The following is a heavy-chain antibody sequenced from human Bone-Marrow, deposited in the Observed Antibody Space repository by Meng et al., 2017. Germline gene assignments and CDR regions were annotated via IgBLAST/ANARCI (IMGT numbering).Heavy chain of an antibody. Sequence: ASVKVSCKASGDTFTSYYMHWVRQAPGQGLEWMGIINYSGGSTSYAQKFQGRVTMTRDTSTSTVYMELSSLRSEDTAVYYCARDRSGLTTVTSGLWYFDLWGRGTLVTVSS. V-gene: IGHV1-46*01. J-gene: IGHJ2*01. CDR3: ARDRSGLTTVTSGLWYFDL. CDR1: GDTFTSYY. CDR2: INYSGGST. D-gene: IGHD4-17*01.